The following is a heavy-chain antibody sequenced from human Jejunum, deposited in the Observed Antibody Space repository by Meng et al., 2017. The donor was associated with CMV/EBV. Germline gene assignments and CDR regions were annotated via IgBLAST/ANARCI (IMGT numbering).Heavy chain of an antibody. CDR3: ARLGASLSFDY. V-gene: IGHV1-2*06. J-gene: IGHJ4*02. CDR2: IHPNNGGT. CDR1: GYTFTAYS. Sequence: SCQTSGYTFTAYSMNWVRQAPGQGLEWMGRIHPNNGGTDYAQKFQGRIALTRDTSISTAYLELSSLKSDDTAMYYCARLGASLSFDYWGQGTLVTVSS.